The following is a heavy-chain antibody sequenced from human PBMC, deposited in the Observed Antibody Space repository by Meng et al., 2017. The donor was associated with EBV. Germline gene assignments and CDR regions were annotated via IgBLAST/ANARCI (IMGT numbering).Heavy chain of an antibody. Sequence: QTTLKESRPTRVKPTHTLTLTLSFDAFSLSTRGVGVGWIRQPPGNALEWLALIYWDDDKRYSTSLKSRLNITKDTSKNQVVLTMTNMDPVDAATYYCAHIIAARPFDYWGQGTLVTVSS. V-gene: IGHV2-5*02. CDR1: AFSLSTRGVG. CDR2: IYWDDDK. D-gene: IGHD6-6*01. J-gene: IGHJ4*02. CDR3: AHIIAARPFDY.